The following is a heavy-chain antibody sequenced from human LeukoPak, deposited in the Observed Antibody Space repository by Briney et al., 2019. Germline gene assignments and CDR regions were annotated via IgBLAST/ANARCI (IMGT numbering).Heavy chain of an antibody. Sequence: GGSLRLSCVASGFSFTYAWMSWVRQAPGKGLQWVGHIRSETDGATTDYAAAVQGRFTISRDDSKKMLYLEMNSLKTEDTGIYYCPTDLNQRQKWFGNPLDHWGRGTPVTVSS. CDR1: GFSFTYAW. V-gene: IGHV3-15*01. CDR3: PTDLNQRQKWFGNPLDH. D-gene: IGHD3-10*01. J-gene: IGHJ4*02. CDR2: IRSETDGATT.